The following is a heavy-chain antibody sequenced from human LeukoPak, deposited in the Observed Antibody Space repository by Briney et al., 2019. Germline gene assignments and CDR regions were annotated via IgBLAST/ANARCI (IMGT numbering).Heavy chain of an antibody. D-gene: IGHD3-9*01. J-gene: IGHJ5*02. CDR2: INPSGGST. V-gene: IGHV1-46*01. CDR3: ARDRYDILTGPTDWFDP. CDR1: GYTFTSYY. Sequence: ASVTVSCKASGYTFTSYYMHWVRQAPGQGLEWMGIINPSGGSTSYAQKFQGRVTMTRDTSTSTVYMELSSLRSEDTAVYYCARDRYDILTGPTDWFDPWGQGTLVTVSS.